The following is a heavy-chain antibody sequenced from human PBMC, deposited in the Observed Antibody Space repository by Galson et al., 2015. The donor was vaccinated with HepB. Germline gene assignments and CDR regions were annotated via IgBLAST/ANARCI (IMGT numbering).Heavy chain of an antibody. Sequence: CAISGDSVSSNSAAWNWIWQSSSRGLEWLGRTYYRSKWYNEYAVSVKSRIDINPDTSKNQFSLRLDSVTPEDTAIYYCATRYYDSWGREPWSPSPQ. CDR2: TYYRSKWYN. V-gene: IGHV6-1*01. J-gene: IGHJ4*02. CDR1: GDSVSSNSAA. CDR3: ATRYYDS.